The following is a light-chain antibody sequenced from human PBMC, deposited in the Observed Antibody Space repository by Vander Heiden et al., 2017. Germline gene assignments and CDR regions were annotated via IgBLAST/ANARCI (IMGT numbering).Light chain of an antibody. CDR1: HCVSSK. CDR2: GAS. CDR3: QRRSQWLT. J-gene: IGKJ4*01. V-gene: IGKV3-11*01. Sequence: EIVLTQSPGTLSLSPGDGATLPCRASHCVSSKLAWYQQKPGQGPRLLIYGASNRAIGVPDRFSGSGSGTDFTLTISSLEPEDFAVYYCQRRSQWLTFGGGTKVEI.